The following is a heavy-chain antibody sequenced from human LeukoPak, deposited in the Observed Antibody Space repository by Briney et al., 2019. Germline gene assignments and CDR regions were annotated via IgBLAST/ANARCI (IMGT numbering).Heavy chain of an antibody. Sequence: GGSLRLSCAASGFTFSSYWMHWVRHAPGKGVMWVSRINSDGSGTIYADSVEGRFTIYRDNAKNTLYLQMNSLRAEDTAVYYCARVGGGYWGQGTLVTVSS. J-gene: IGHJ4*02. CDR2: INSDGSGT. CDR3: ARVGGGY. V-gene: IGHV3-74*01. CDR1: GFTFSSYW. D-gene: IGHD3-10*01.